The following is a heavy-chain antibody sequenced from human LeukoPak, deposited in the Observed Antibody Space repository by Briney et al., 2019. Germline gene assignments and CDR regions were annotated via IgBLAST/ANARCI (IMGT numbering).Heavy chain of an antibody. CDR2: ISGSGGST. CDR1: GFTFSSYA. V-gene: IGHV3-23*01. CDR3: ARVWELLGLFDY. D-gene: IGHD1-26*01. J-gene: IGHJ4*02. Sequence: GGSLRLSCAASGFTFSSYAMSWVRQAPGKGLEWVSAISGSGGSTYYADSVKGRFTISRDNSKNTLYLQMNSLRAEDTAVYYCARVWELLGLFDYWGQGTLVTVSS.